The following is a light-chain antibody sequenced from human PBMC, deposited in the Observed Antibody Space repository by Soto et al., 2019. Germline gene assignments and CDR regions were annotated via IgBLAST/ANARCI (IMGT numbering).Light chain of an antibody. CDR3: QQYGSSWWT. CDR1: QSVSSY. CDR2: DAS. V-gene: IGKV3-11*01. Sequence: IVLTQSPATLSLSPWERATLSCRASQSVSSYLAWYQQKPGQAPRLLIYDASNRATGIPARFSGSGSGTDFTLTISRLEPEDFAVYYCQQYGSSWWTFGQGTKVDIK. J-gene: IGKJ1*01.